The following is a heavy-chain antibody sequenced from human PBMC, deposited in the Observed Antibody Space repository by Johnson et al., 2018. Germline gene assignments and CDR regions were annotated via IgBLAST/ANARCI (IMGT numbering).Heavy chain of an antibody. J-gene: IGHJ3*02. Sequence: VQLVESGGGMVQPGGSLRLSCAASGVTVSRNHMGWVRQAPGKGLEWVSVIYSGGTTHYADSVKGRFTISRDNSKNTLYLQMHRLRAEDTAVYYCARDLRGDVFDILGQGTMVTVSS. CDR1: GVTVSRNH. D-gene: IGHD3-10*01. CDR3: ARDLRGDVFDI. V-gene: IGHV3-66*01. CDR2: IYSGGTT.